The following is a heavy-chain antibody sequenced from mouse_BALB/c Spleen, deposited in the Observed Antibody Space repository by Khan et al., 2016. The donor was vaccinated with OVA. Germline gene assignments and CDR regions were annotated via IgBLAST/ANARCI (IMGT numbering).Heavy chain of an antibody. D-gene: IGHD1-2*01. CDR2: INPYNGDT. J-gene: IGHJ3*01. CDR1: GYLFTDYT. CDR3: ARSGYGGFAY. Sequence: VQLQQSGPELVKPGASMKISCKASGYLFTDYTMNWVKQSHGKNLEWIGLINPYNGDTNYNQKFRGKAKLTVDKSSSTASMELLSLTSEASAVYYCARSGYGGFAYWGQGTLVTVSA. V-gene: IGHV1-18*01.